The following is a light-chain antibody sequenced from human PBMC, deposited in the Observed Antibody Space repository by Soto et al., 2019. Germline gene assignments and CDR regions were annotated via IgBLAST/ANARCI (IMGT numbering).Light chain of an antibody. J-gene: IGKJ1*01. CDR1: QSVSTY. CDR3: QQRSNWQWT. CDR2: DAS. Sequence: EIELTQSPATLSLSPGERATLSCRASQSVSTYLAWYQQKPGQAPRLLIYDASSRAAGTPTRFSGSGSGTDFTLTISSLEPEDSAVYYCQQRSNWQWTFGQGTKVDIK. V-gene: IGKV3D-11*02.